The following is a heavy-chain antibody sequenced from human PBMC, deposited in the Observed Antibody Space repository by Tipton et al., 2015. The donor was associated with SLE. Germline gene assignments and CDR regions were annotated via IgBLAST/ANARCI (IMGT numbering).Heavy chain of an antibody. J-gene: IGHJ3*02. CDR3: ARDQYDSNGYPAFDI. D-gene: IGHD3-22*01. V-gene: IGHV3-30*07. Sequence: SRDNSKNTLYLQMNSLRAEDTAVYYCARDQYDSNGYPAFDIWGQGTMVTVSS.